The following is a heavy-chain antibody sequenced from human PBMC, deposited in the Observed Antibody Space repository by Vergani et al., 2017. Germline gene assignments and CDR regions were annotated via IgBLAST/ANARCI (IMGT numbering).Heavy chain of an antibody. D-gene: IGHD3-10*01. V-gene: IGHV3-74*01. J-gene: IGHJ6*02. CDR3: ARDRYYLGSGSYPYFYYYGLDV. CDR2: INSDGDST. Sequence: EVQLVESGGGLVQPGGSLRLSCTASGFTFSNYWMQWVRQAPGKGLMWVSRINSDGDSTSYADSVKGRFTISRDNAKNTLYLQMDSLRAEDTGVYYCARDRYYLGSGSYPYFYYYGLDVWGQGTAVTVSS. CDR1: GFTFSNYW.